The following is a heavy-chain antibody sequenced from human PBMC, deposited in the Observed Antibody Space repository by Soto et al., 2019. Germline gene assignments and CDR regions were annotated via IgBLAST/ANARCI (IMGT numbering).Heavy chain of an antibody. J-gene: IGHJ3*02. V-gene: IGHV3-64*02. Sequence: GGSLRLSCAASGFTFSSYAMHWVRQAPGKGLEYVSAISSNGGSTYYTDSVKGRFTISRDNSKNTLYLQMGSLRAEDMAVYYCARAALHDYSKYGRAFDIWGQGTMVTVSS. CDR2: ISSNGGST. CDR3: ARAALHDYSKYGRAFDI. D-gene: IGHD4-4*01. CDR1: GFTFSSYA.